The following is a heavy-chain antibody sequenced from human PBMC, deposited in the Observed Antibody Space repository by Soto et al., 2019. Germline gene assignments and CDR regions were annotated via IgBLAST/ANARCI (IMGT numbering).Heavy chain of an antibody. D-gene: IGHD3-9*01. CDR3: AKDSLDILTGYYNTGGFDP. Sequence: GGSLRLSCAASGFPFSIYAMSLVRQSPGKGLEWVSAISGSGGSTYYADSVKGRFTISRDNSKNTLYLQMNSLRAEDTAVYYCAKDSLDILTGYYNTGGFDPWGQGTLVTVSS. V-gene: IGHV3-23*01. J-gene: IGHJ5*02. CDR2: ISGSGGST. CDR1: GFPFSIYA.